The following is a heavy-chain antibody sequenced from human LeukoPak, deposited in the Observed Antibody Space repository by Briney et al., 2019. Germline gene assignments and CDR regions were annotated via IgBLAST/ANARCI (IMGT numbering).Heavy chain of an antibody. Sequence: GGSLRLSCAASGFTFSSYGMHWVRQAPGKGLEWVAVIWYDGSNKYYADSVKGRFTISRDNSKNTLYLQMNSLRAEDTAVYYCAKDFWNDCSGGSCYPYYFDYWGQGTLVTVSS. CDR2: IWYDGSNK. CDR3: AKDFWNDCSGGSCYPYYFDY. CDR1: GFTFSSYG. V-gene: IGHV3-33*06. J-gene: IGHJ4*02. D-gene: IGHD2-15*01.